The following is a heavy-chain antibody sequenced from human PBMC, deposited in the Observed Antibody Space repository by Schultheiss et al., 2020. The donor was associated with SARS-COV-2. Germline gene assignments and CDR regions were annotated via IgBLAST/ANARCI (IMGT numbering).Heavy chain of an antibody. D-gene: IGHD1-26*01. CDR1: GFTFRSYA. Sequence: GESLKISCAASGFTFRSYAMSWVRQAPGKGLEWVSAISGSGGSTYYADSVKGRFTISRDNSKNTLYLQMNSLRAEDTAVYYCAKVRGPSGSYSSWPFDYWGQGTLVTVSS. J-gene: IGHJ4*02. V-gene: IGHV3-23*01. CDR2: ISGSGGST. CDR3: AKVRGPSGSYSSWPFDY.